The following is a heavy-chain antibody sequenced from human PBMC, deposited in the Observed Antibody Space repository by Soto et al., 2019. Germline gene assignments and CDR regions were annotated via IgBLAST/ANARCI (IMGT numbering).Heavy chain of an antibody. CDR3: ATEMGATQGPFDN. V-gene: IGHV3-23*04. Sequence: VQLEQSGAEVKNSGSSVKVSCKASGDTFSIYAISWVRQAPGKGLEWVSGLSNTGRRTSYADSVKGRFNISRDNSENTVYLQMNSLRVEDTAVYYCATEMGATQGPFDNWGQGTLVTVSS. J-gene: IGHJ4*02. CDR2: LSNTGRRT. CDR1: GDTFSIYA. D-gene: IGHD1-26*01.